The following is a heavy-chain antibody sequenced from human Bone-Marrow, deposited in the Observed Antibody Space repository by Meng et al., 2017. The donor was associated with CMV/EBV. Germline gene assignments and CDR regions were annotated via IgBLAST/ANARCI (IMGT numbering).Heavy chain of an antibody. CDR3: TRVGKVLRFLEWLLHFDY. V-gene: IGHV3-23*03. CDR1: GFTFSSYA. Sequence: GGSLRLSCAASGFTFSSYAMSWVRQAPGKGLEWVSVIYSGGSSTYYADSVKGRFTISRDDSKSIAYLQMNSLKTEDTAVYYCTRVGKVLRFLEWLLHFDYWGQGTLVTVSS. J-gene: IGHJ4*02. D-gene: IGHD3-3*01. CDR2: IYSGGSST.